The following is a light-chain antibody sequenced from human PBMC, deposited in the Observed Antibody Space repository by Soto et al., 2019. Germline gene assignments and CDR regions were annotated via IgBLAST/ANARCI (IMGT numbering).Light chain of an antibody. CDR2: DAY. J-gene: IGKJ4*01. Sequence: EIVLTQSPATFSLSPGERATLSGRASQSVSSYLAWYQQKPGQAPRLLIYDAYNRATGIPARFSGSGSGTDFTLTIRSIEPEDFAVYYCKKRSNWHRTFGGGPTGDLK. CDR1: QSVSSY. CDR3: KKRSNWHRT. V-gene: IGKV3-11*01.